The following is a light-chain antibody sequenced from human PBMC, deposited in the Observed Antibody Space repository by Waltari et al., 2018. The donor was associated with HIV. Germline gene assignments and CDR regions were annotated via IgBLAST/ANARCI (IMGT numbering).Light chain of an antibody. J-gene: IGLJ2*01. CDR3: SSYTSSSTVV. Sequence: QSVLTQPASVSGSPGQSITISCTGTSSDVGGYNYVSWYQQHPGKAPKLMIYEVSNRPSCVSNRFSGSKSGNTASLTISGLQAEDEADYYCSSYTSSSTVVFGGGTKLTVL. CDR2: EVS. V-gene: IGLV2-14*01. CDR1: SSDVGGYNY.